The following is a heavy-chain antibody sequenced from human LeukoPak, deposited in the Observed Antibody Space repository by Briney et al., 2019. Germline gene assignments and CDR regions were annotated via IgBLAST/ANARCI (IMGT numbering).Heavy chain of an antibody. CDR1: GGSISTYY. CDR3: ARDRPGGSSLDY. CDR2: IYYSGST. V-gene: IGHV4-59*01. Sequence: SETLSLTCTVSGGSISTYYRSWIRQTPGKGLAWIGSIYYSGSTYYNPSLKSRVTISVDTSKNQFSLKLSSVTAADTAVYYCARDRPGGSSLDYWGQGTLVTVSS. J-gene: IGHJ4*02. D-gene: IGHD6-13*01.